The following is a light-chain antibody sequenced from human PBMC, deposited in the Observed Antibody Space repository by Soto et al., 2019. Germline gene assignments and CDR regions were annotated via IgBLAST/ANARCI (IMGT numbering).Light chain of an antibody. CDR3: QQYGSSPQT. J-gene: IGKJ2*01. CDR1: QSVSSSY. V-gene: IGKV3-20*01. Sequence: DILLPQSPGTLSSSPGERATLSCRASQSVSSSYLAWYQQKPGEAPRLLIDGASSRATGIPDRFSGSGSGTDFTLTISRLEPEDFAVYYCQQYGSSPQTFGQGTKLEIK. CDR2: GAS.